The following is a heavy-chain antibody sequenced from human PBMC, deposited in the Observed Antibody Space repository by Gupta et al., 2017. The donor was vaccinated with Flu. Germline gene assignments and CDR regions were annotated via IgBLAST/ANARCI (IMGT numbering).Heavy chain of an antibody. D-gene: IGHD6-13*01. V-gene: IGHV1-69*06. J-gene: IGHJ6*02. CDR3: ARDKVPYRQQLESYYYYGMDV. CDR2: IIPIFGTA. CDR1: YA. Sequence: YAISWVRQAPGQGLEWMGGIIPIFGTANYAQKFQGRVTITADKSTSTAYMELSSLRSEDTAVYYCARDKVPYRQQLESYYYYGMDVWGQGTTVTVSS.